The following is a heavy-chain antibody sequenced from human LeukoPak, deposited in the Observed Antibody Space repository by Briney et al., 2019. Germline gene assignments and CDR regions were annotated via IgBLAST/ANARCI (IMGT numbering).Heavy chain of an antibody. CDR1: GGSFSGYY. D-gene: IGHD2-2*02. CDR3: ARGTRYCTNTSCYKTAMDV. Sequence: SETLSLTCAVYGGSFSGYYWSWIRQPPGKGLEWIGEINHSGSTNYNPSLRSRITISVDTSKNQFSLKLSSVTAADTAVYFCARGTRYCTNTSCYKTAMDVWGQGTTVTVSS. V-gene: IGHV4-34*01. J-gene: IGHJ6*02. CDR2: INHSGST.